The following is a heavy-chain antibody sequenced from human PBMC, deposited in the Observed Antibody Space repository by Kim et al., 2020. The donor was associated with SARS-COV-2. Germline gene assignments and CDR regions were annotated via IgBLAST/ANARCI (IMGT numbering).Heavy chain of an antibody. CDR2: IYYSGST. J-gene: IGHJ6*02. D-gene: IGHD4-4*01. V-gene: IGHV4-61*01. CDR1: GGSVSSGSYY. Sequence: SETLSLTCTVSGGSVSSGSYYWSWIRQPPGKGLEWIGYIYYSGSTNYNPSLKSRVTISVDTSKNQCSLKLSSVTAADTAVYYCASGTVGTDYYYGMYVWGQGTTVTVSS. CDR3: ASGTVGTDYYYGMYV.